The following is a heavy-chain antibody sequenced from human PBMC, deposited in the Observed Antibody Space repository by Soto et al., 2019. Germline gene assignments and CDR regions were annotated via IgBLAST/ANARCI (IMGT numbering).Heavy chain of an antibody. D-gene: IGHD2-15*01. V-gene: IGHV1-69*02. CDR2: IIPILGIP. J-gene: IGHJ6*02. Sequence: QVQLVQSGAEVKKPGSSVKVSCKASGGTFSRYTISWVRQAPGQGLEWMGRIIPILGIPNYAQKFQGRVTITADKYPSTAYTELISLRSADTAVYYCASHFTGVLVLGAPPPGGDNYGLDVWGQGTTVTVSS. CDR3: ASHFTGVLVLGAPPPGGDNYGLDV. CDR1: GGTFSRYT.